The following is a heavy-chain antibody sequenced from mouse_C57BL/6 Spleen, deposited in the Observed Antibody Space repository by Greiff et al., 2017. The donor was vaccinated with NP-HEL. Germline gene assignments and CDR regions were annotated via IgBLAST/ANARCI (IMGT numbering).Heavy chain of an antibody. CDR2: INPNNGGT. Sequence: EVQLQQSGPELVKPGASVKIPCKASGYTFTDYNMDWVKQSHGKSLEWIGDINPNNGGTIYNQKFKGKATLTVEKSSSTAYMELRSLTSEDTAVYDCERKGGEKIYYEYDYAMDYWGQGTSVTVSS. V-gene: IGHV1-18*01. J-gene: IGHJ4*01. CDR1: GYTFTDYN. CDR3: ERKGGEKIYYEYDYAMDY. D-gene: IGHD2-4*01.